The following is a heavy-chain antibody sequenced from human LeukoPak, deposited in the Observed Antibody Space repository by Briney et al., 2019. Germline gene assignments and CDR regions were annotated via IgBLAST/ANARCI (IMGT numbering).Heavy chain of an antibody. J-gene: IGHJ4*02. D-gene: IGHD3-9*01. V-gene: IGHV3-21*01. Sequence: PGGSLRLSCAASGFTFNTYRMNWVRQAPGKGLEWVSSITASSTAIYSADSVKGRFTISRDNAKNLLYLQMNSLRAEDTAVYYCARTYYDILTGYNPYFDYWGQGILVTVSS. CDR1: GFTFNTYR. CDR2: ITASSTAI. CDR3: ARTYYDILTGYNPYFDY.